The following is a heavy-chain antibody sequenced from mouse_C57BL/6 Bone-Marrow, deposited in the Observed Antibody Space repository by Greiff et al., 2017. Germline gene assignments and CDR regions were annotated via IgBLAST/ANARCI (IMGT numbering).Heavy chain of an antibody. J-gene: IGHJ2*01. CDR2: IYPGDGDT. Sequence: VQLQQSGPELVKPGASVKISCKASGYAFSSSWMNWVKQRPGQGLEWIGRIYPGDGDTNYNGKFKGKATLTADKSSSTAYMQLSSLTSEDSAVYSCASTVLASHWGQGTTLTGSS. CDR1: GYAFSSSW. V-gene: IGHV1-82*01. D-gene: IGHD1-1*01. CDR3: ASTVLASH.